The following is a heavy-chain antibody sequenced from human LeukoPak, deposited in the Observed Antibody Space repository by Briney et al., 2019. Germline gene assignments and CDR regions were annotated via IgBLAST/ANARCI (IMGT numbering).Heavy chain of an antibody. CDR2: IYSTGTT. D-gene: IGHD3-22*01. V-gene: IGHV4-4*07. J-gene: IGHJ3*02. CDR1: GGSMNQYY. CDR3: ARGPYSYDSSGAFDI. Sequence: SETLSLTCTVSGGSMNQYYWSWIRQPAGKGLEWIGRIYSTGTTYYKPSLKSRVTMSVDTSHNQFFLKLNSVTAADTAVYFCARGPYSYDSSGAFDIWGQGTMVTVSS.